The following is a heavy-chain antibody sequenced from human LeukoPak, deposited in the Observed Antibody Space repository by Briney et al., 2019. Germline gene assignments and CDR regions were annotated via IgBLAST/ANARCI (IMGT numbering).Heavy chain of an antibody. D-gene: IGHD6-13*01. Sequence: GASVKVSCKASGGTFSSYAISWVRQAPGQGLEWMGRIIPILGIANYAQKFQGRVTITADKSTSTAYMELSSLRSEDTAVYYCARAPLAAAVYDYWGQGTLVTVSS. CDR2: IIPILGIA. CDR3: ARAPLAAAVYDY. J-gene: IGHJ4*02. V-gene: IGHV1-69*04. CDR1: GGTFSSYA.